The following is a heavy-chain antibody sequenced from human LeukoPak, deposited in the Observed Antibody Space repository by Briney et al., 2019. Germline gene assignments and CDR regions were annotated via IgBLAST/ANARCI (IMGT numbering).Heavy chain of an antibody. CDR3: ATPGGAYCGGDCFYYFDY. CDR2: IIPIFGTA. CDR1: GGTFSSYA. Sequence: GASVKVSCKASGGTFSSYAISWVRQAPGQGLEWMGGIIPIFGTANYAQKFQGRVTITADESTGTAYMELSSLRSEDTAVYYCATPGGAYCGGDCFYYFDYWGREPWSPSPQ. V-gene: IGHV1-69*13. D-gene: IGHD2-21*02. J-gene: IGHJ4*02.